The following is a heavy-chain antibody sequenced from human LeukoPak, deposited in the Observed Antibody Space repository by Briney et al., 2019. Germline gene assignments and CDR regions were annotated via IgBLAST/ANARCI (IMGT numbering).Heavy chain of an antibody. CDR2: IKQDGSEK. V-gene: IGHV3-7*03. D-gene: IGHD3-9*01. J-gene: IGHJ4*02. CDR1: GFTFSSYW. Sequence: GGSLRLSCAASGFTFSSYWMTWVRQAPGKGLEWVANIKQDGSEKYYVDSVKGRFTISRDNSKNTLYLQMNSLRAEDTAVYYCAKDLYDILTGYFDWGQGTLVTVSS. CDR3: AKDLYDILTGYFD.